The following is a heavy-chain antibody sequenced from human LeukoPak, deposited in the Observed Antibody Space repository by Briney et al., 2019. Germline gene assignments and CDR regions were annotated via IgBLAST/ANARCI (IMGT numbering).Heavy chain of an antibody. CDR1: GDSISSYY. D-gene: IGHD1-26*01. J-gene: IGHJ5*02. CDR3: ARDSGSYPHWFTP. V-gene: IGHV4-59*01. CDR2: IYYSGST. Sequence: SETLSLTCTVSGDSISSYYWSWIRQPPGKGLEWIGYIYYSGSTNYNPSLKSRVTISVDTSKKQFSLKLTSVTAADTAVYYCARDSGSYPHWFTPWGQGTLVTVYS.